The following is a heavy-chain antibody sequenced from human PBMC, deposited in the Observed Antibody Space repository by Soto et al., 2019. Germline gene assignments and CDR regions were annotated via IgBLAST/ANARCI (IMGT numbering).Heavy chain of an antibody. D-gene: IGHD1-26*01. CDR2: SYWDGDK. CDR1: GFSLSTNGVG. J-gene: IGHJ4*02. Sequence: QITLKESGPPLVKPTQTLTLTCTFSGFSLSTNGVGVGWIRQPQGKAMEWLALSYWDGDKRYSPSLRSRLTLTNDTSKKQVVLTMTNMDPVDTATYYCARRRDGTYALDYWGQGTLVTVAS. V-gene: IGHV2-5*02. CDR3: ARRRDGTYALDY.